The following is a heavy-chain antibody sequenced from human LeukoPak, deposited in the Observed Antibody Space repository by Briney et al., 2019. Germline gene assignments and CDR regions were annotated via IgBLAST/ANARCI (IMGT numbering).Heavy chain of an antibody. CDR3: TRVQGLYCSSTSCSAIDY. V-gene: IGHV1-2*02. CDR1: GYTFTGNY. J-gene: IGHJ4*02. Sequence: GASVKVSCKASGYTFTGNYMHWVRQAPGQGLEWMGWINPNSGGTNYAQKFQGRVTMTRDTSISTAYMELSRLRSDDTAVYYCTRVQGLYCSSTSCSAIDYWGQGTLVTVSS. CDR2: INPNSGGT. D-gene: IGHD2-2*01.